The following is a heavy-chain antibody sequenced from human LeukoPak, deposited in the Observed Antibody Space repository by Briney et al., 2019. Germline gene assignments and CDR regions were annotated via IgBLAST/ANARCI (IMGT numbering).Heavy chain of an antibody. V-gene: IGHV4-39*01. CDR2: IYYSGST. Sequence: PETLSLTCTVSGGSISSSSYYWGWIRQPPGKGLEWIGSIYYSGSTYYNPSLKSRVTISVDTSKNQFSLKLSSVTAADTAVYYCARHRQLAYDYWGQGTLVTVSS. J-gene: IGHJ4*02. D-gene: IGHD6-13*01. CDR3: ARHRQLAYDY. CDR1: GGSISSSSYY.